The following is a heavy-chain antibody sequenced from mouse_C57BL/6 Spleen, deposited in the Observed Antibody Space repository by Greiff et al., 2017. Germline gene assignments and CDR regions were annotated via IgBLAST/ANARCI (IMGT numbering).Heavy chain of an antibody. CDR1: GYTFTSYW. J-gene: IGHJ4*01. Sequence: QVQLQQPGAELVMPGASVKLSCKASGYTFTSYWMHWVKQRPGQGLEWIGEIDPSDSYTNYNQKFKGKSTLTVDKSSSTAYMQLSSLTSEDSAVYYCARRDYYGSSYYYAMDDWGQGTSVTVSS. CDR3: ARRDYYGSSYYYAMDD. D-gene: IGHD1-1*01. V-gene: IGHV1-69*01. CDR2: IDPSDSYT.